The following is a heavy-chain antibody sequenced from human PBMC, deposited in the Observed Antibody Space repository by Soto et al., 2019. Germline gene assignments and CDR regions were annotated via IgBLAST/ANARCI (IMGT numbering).Heavy chain of an antibody. V-gene: IGHV3-74*01. CDR3: ARGGYYYDSSGYFDY. J-gene: IGHJ4*02. CDR2: INSDGSST. D-gene: IGHD3-22*01. Sequence: GSLRLSCAASGFTFSSYWMHWVRQAPGKGLVWVSRINSDGSSTSYAASVKGRFTISRDNAKNTLYLQMNSLRAEDTAVYYCARGGYYYDSSGYFDYWGQGTLVTFSS. CDR1: GFTFSSYW.